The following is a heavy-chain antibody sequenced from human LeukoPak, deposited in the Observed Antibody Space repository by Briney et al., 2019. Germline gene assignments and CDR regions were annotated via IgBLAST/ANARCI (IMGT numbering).Heavy chain of an antibody. V-gene: IGHV3-7*01. CDR3: AKGRDYGDY. J-gene: IGHJ4*02. Sequence: GGSLRLSCAASGFTFINYALTWVRQAPGKGLQWVANVNQDGREKYYMDSMKGRLNISRGNTENSVVLQLTSLRPEDTGIYFCAKGRDYGDYWGQGTLVAVSS. CDR2: VNQDGREK. CDR1: GFTFINYA.